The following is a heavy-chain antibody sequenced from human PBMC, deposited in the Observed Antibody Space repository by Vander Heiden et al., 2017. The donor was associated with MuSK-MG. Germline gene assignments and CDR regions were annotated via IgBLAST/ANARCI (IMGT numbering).Heavy chain of an antibody. D-gene: IGHD6-19*01. CDR1: GFTFSSYS. V-gene: IGHV3-21*01. Sequence: EVQLVESGGGLVKPGGSLRLSCAASGFTFSSYSMNWVRQAAAREVVWFSSFSSSSSYIYYADSVKGRFTISRDNAKNSLYLQMNSLRAEDTAVYYCARDIVAVADPYYFDYWGQGTLVTVSS. CDR2: FSSSSSYI. CDR3: ARDIVAVADPYYFDY. J-gene: IGHJ4*02.